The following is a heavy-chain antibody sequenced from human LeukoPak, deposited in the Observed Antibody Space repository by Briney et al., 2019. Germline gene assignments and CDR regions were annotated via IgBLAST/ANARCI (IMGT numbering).Heavy chain of an antibody. J-gene: IGHJ2*01. Sequence: SETLSLTCTVSGGSISSYYWCWIRQPPGKGLEWIGYIYYSVSTIYNPSLQSRVTISVDTSKTQFSLKLRSVTAADSAVYYCARGWYGWYFDLWGRGTMVTVSS. V-gene: IGHV4-59*01. CDR2: IYYSVST. CDR3: ARGWYGWYFDL. D-gene: IGHD6-19*01. CDR1: GGSISSYY.